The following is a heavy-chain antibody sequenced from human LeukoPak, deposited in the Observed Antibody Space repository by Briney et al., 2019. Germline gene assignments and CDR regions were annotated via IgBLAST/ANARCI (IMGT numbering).Heavy chain of an antibody. J-gene: IGHJ4*02. CDR2: INWNGGST. D-gene: IGHD3-10*01. V-gene: IGHV3-20*04. Sequence: PGGSLRLSCAASGFTFSSYAMSWVRQAPGKGLEWVSGINWNGGSTGYADSVKGRFTISRDNAKNSLYLQMNSLRAEDTALYYCARVPAGSGSYYPPYFDYWGQGTLVTVSS. CDR1: GFTFSSYA. CDR3: ARVPAGSGSYYPPYFDY.